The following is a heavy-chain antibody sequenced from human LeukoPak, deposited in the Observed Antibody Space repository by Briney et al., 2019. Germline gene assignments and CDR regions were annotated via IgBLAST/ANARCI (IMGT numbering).Heavy chain of an antibody. J-gene: IGHJ4*02. D-gene: IGHD5-18*01. CDR2: INPNSGGT. CDR3: ARDVGYSYGSHPDY. CDR1: GYTFTGYY. Sequence: ASVKVSCKASGYTFTGYYMHWVRQAPGQGLEWMGWINPNSGGTNYAQKFQGRVTMTRGTSISTAYMELSRLRSDDTAVYYCARDVGYSYGSHPDYWGQGTLVTVSS. V-gene: IGHV1-2*02.